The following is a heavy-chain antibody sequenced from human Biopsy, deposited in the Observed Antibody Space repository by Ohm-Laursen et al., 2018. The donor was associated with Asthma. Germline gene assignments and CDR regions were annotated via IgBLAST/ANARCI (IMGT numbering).Heavy chain of an antibody. CDR3: ARGGLHYYEYYGMDV. J-gene: IGHJ6*02. CDR2: ISYDGRNT. Sequence: SSLRLSCTASGFTFDNYTMHWVRQAPGKGLEWVTIISYDGRNTYYADSVEGRFTISRDNSKNPLFLQMSSLRPEDTAVYYCARGGLHYYEYYGMDVWGQGTTVTVSS. D-gene: IGHD2-21*02. CDR1: GFTFDNYT. V-gene: IGHV3-30*04.